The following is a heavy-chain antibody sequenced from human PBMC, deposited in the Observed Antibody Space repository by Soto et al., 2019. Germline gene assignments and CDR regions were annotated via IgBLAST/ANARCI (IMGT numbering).Heavy chain of an antibody. J-gene: IGHJ4*02. D-gene: IGHD6-19*01. CDR2: ISGSGGST. CDR3: AKEDYSSGQGPFDY. Sequence: EVQLLESGGGLVQPGGSLRLSCAASGFTFSSYAMSWVRQAPGKGLEWVSAISGSGGSTDYADSVKGRFTISRDNSKNPLYLQMNRLRAEDTAVYYCAKEDYSSGQGPFDYWGQGTLVTVSS. V-gene: IGHV3-23*01. CDR1: GFTFSSYA.